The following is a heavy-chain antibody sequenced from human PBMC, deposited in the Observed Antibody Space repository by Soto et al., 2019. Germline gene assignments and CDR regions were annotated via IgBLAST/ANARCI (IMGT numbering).Heavy chain of an antibody. Sequence: GGPLRLSCAASGITIRSNYMTWVRQATGKGLEWVSIINSAGSTYYADSVKGRFTLSRDTSKNTLYLQINTLRAEDTAVYYCGTRTGPYYYAMNVWGQGTTVTVSS. J-gene: IGHJ6*02. CDR2: INSAGST. CDR3: GTRTGPYYYAMNV. V-gene: IGHV3-53*01. CDR1: GITIRSNY.